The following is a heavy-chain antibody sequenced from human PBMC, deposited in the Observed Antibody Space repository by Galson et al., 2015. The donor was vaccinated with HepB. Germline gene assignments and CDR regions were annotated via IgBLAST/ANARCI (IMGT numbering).Heavy chain of an antibody. V-gene: IGHV3-73*01. CDR3: TCIYGDYAGY. D-gene: IGHD4-17*01. Sequence: SLRLSCAASGFTFSGSAMHWVRQASGKGLEWVGRIKSKANNYATAYAASVKGRFTMSRDDSKNTAYLQTNSLKTEDTAVYYCTCIYGDYAGYWGQGTLVTVSS. J-gene: IGHJ4*02. CDR1: GFTFSGSA. CDR2: IKSKANNYAT.